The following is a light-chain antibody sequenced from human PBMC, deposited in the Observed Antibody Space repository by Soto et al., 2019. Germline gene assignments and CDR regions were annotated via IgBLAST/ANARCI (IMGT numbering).Light chain of an antibody. J-gene: IGLJ1*01. Sequence: QSALAQPRSVSGSPGQSVTISCTGTSSDVGGYNYVSWYQEQPGKAPKLMTYDVSKRPSGVPDRFSGSKSGNTASLTISGLQAEDEADYYCCSYAGSYSYVFGTGTKVTVL. V-gene: IGLV2-11*01. CDR3: CSYAGSYSYV. CDR2: DVS. CDR1: SSDVGGYNY.